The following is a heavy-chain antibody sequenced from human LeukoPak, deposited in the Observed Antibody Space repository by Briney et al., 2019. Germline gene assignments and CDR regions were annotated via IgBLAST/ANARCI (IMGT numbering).Heavy chain of an antibody. CDR1: GYSFTSYW. Sequence: GESLKISCKGSGYSFTSYWIGWVRQMPGKGLEWMGIIYPADSDTRYSPSFQGQVTISADKSISTAYLQWSSLEASDTAIYYCARLYGSGSYDLDYWGQGTLVTVSS. V-gene: IGHV5-51*01. J-gene: IGHJ4*02. D-gene: IGHD3-10*01. CDR3: ARLYGSGSYDLDY. CDR2: IYPADSDT.